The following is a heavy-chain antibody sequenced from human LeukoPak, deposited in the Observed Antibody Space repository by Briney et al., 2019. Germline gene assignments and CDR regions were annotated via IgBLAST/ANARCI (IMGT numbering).Heavy chain of an antibody. CDR3: ARLYYYDSSGPPL. J-gene: IGHJ4*02. CDR1: GGSISSSSYY. CDR2: IYYSGRT. D-gene: IGHD3-22*01. V-gene: IGHV4-39*02. Sequence: SETLSLTCTISGGSISSSSYYWGWIRQPPGKGLGWIGNIYYSGRTYYNPSLKSRVTISVDTSKNDFSLKLSSVTAADTAVYYCARLYYYDSSGPPLWGQGTKVAVSS.